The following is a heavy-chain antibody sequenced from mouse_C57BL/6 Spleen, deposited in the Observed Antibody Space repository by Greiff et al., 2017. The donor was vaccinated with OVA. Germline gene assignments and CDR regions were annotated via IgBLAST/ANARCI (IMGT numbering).Heavy chain of an antibody. CDR3: ARSGGSSQFDY. V-gene: IGHV1-69*01. Sequence: QVQLQQPGAELVMPGASVKLSCKASGYTFTSYWMHWVKQRPGQGLEWIGEIDPSDSYTNYNQKFKGKSTLTVDNSSSTAYMQLSSLTSEDAAVYYCARSGGSSQFDYWGQGTTLTVSS. D-gene: IGHD1-1*01. CDR2: IDPSDSYT. J-gene: IGHJ2*01. CDR1: GYTFTSYW.